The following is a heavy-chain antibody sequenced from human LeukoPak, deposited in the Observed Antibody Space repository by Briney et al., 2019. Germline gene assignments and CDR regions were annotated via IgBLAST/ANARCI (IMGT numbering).Heavy chain of an antibody. D-gene: IGHD6-19*01. Sequence: ASVKVSCKASGYTFTSYDINWVRQATGQGLEWMGWMNPNSGNTGYAQKFQGRVTMTRNTSISTAYMELSSLRSEDTAVYYCARDVSLAGTRYYYGMDVWGQGTTVTVSS. CDR3: ARDVSLAGTRYYYGMDV. CDR1: GYTFTSYD. J-gene: IGHJ6*02. CDR2: MNPNSGNT. V-gene: IGHV1-8*01.